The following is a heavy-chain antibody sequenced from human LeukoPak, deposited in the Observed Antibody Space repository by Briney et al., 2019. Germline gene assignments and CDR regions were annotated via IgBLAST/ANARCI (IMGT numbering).Heavy chain of an antibody. J-gene: IGHJ6*03. CDR3: ARNLDYYYMDV. V-gene: IGHV3-66*02. CDR1: AFTVSSNY. CDR2: IYSGGST. Sequence: GGSLRLSCAASAFTVSSNYMSWVRQAPGKGLEWVSVIYSGGSTYYADSVKGRFTISRDNSKNTLYLQMNSLRAEDAAVYYCARNLDYYYMDVWGKGTTVTVSS.